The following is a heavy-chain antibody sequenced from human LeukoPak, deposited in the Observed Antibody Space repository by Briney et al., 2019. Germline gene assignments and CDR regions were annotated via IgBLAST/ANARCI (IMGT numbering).Heavy chain of an antibody. D-gene: IGHD6-13*01. J-gene: IGHJ4*02. CDR3: ARLHIAAAGDY. CDR2: IYYSGST. V-gene: IGHV4-39*01. CDR1: GGSISSSSYY. Sequence: SETLSLTCTVSGGSISSSSYYCGWIRQPPGKGLEWIGSIYYSGSTYYNPSLKSRVTISVDTSKNQFSFKLSSVTAADTAVYYCARLHIAAAGDYWGQGTLVTVSS.